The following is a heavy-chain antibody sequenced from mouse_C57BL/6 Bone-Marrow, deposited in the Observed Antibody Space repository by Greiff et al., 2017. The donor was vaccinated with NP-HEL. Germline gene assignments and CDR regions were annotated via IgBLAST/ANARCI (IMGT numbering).Heavy chain of an antibody. CDR3: ARYDGYYHFDY. CDR2: INPSNGGT. CDR1: GYTFTSYW. D-gene: IGHD2-3*01. V-gene: IGHV1-53*01. Sequence: QVQLKQPGTELVKPGASVKLSCTASGYTFTSYWMHWVKQRPGQGLEWIGNINPSNGGTNYNEKFKSKATLTVDKSSSTAYMQLSSLTSEDSAVYYCARYDGYYHFDYWGQGTTLTVSS. J-gene: IGHJ2*01.